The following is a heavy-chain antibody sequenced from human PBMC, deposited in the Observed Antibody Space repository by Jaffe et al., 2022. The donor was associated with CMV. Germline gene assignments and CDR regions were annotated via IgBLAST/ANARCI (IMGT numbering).Heavy chain of an antibody. D-gene: IGHD4-17*01. Sequence: QVQLVESGGGVVQPGRSLRLSCAASGFMFSNYGMHWVRQAPGKGLEWVAVIWYDGSTTYYADSVKGRFTTSRDNSKNTLYLQMNSLRAEDTAVYYCVKEWDDHGDSGGFAYWGQGTLVTVSS. CDR1: GFMFSNYG. CDR3: VKEWDDHGDSGGFAY. J-gene: IGHJ4*02. V-gene: IGHV3-33*06. CDR2: IWYDGSTT.